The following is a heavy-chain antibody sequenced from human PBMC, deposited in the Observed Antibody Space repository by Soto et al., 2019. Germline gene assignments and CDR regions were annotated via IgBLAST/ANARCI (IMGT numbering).Heavy chain of an antibody. D-gene: IGHD6-19*01. CDR3: ARLGDSSGWYAFDI. J-gene: IGHJ3*02. CDR1: GYSFTSYW. Sequence: GESLKISCKGSGYSFTSYWIGWVRQMPGKGLEGMGIIYPGDSDTSYSPSFQGQFTISADKSISTAYLQWSSLKASDTAMYYCARLGDSSGWYAFDIWGQGTMVTVSS. CDR2: IYPGDSDT. V-gene: IGHV5-51*01.